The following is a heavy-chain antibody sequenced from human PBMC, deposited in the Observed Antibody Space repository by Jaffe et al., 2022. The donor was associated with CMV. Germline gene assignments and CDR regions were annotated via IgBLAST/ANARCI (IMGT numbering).Heavy chain of an antibody. CDR1: GFTFDDYA. D-gene: IGHD6-13*01. CDR3: AKDMGGSYSSSWKPLGAAFDI. V-gene: IGHV3-9*01. Sequence: EVQLVESGGGLVQPGRSLRLSCAASGFTFDDYAMHWVRQAPGKGLEWVSGISWNSGSIGYADSVKGRFTISRDNAKNSLYLQMNSLRAEDTALYYCAKDMGGSYSSSWKPLGAAFDIWGQGTMVTVSS. J-gene: IGHJ3*02. CDR2: ISWNSGSI.